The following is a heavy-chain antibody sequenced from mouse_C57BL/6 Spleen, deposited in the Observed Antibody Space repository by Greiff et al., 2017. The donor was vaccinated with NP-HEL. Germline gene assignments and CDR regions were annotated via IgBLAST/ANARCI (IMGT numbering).Heavy chain of an antibody. CDR2: IHPNSGST. CDR1: GYTFTSYW. V-gene: IGHV1-64*01. J-gene: IGHJ4*01. D-gene: IGHD1-1*01. Sequence: VQLQQPGAELVKPGASVKLSCKASGYTFTSYWMHWVKQRPGQGLEWIGMIHPNSGSTNYNEKFKSKATLTVDKSSSTAYMQLSSLTSEDSAVYYCARYGSSSRDYAMDYWGQGTSVTVSS. CDR3: ARYGSSSRDYAMDY.